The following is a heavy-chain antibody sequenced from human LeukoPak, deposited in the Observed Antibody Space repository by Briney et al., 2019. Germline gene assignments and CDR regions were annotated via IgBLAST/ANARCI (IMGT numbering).Heavy chain of an antibody. CDR1: GFTFSSYA. CDR3: AKLHSSSSFYYGMDV. J-gene: IGHJ6*02. CDR2: ISGSGEST. D-gene: IGHD6-6*01. Sequence: GGSLRLPCAASGFTFSSYAMSWVRQAPGKGLEWVSAISGSGESTFYADSVKGRFTISRDNSKNTLSLQMNSLRAEDTAVYYCAKLHSSSSFYYGMDVWGQGTTVTVSS. V-gene: IGHV3-23*01.